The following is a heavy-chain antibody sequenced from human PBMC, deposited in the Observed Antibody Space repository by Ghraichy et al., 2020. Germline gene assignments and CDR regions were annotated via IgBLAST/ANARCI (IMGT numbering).Heavy chain of an antibody. CDR1: GFTFSSYA. J-gene: IGHJ4*02. V-gene: IGHV3-23*01. CDR2: ISGSGGST. CDR3: AKDQSITMIVVVKVDYFDY. Sequence: GGSLRLSCAASGFTFSSYAMSLVLQAPGKGLEWVSAISGSGGSTYYADSVKGRFTISRDNSKNTLYLQMNSLRAEDTAVYYCAKDQSITMIVVVKVDYFDYWGKGTLVTVSS. D-gene: IGHD3-22*01.